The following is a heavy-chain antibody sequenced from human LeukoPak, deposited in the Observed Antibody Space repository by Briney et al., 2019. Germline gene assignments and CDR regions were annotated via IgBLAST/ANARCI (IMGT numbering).Heavy chain of an antibody. J-gene: IGHJ6*02. CDR2: NNHSGNP. CDR1: GGSFSGYY. D-gene: IGHD3-22*01. CDR3: ARGHGSSGYYGSQNYYYYGMDV. Sequence: SETLSLTCAVYGGSFSGYYWSWIRQPPGKGLEWIGENNHSGNPHYNPSLKSRVTISVDTSKNQFSLELSSVTAADTAVYYCARGHGSSGYYGSQNYYYYGMDVWGQGTTATVSS. V-gene: IGHV4-34*01.